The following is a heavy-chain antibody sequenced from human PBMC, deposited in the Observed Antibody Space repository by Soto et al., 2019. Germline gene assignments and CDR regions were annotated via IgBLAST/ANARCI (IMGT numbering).Heavy chain of an antibody. Sequence: QMQLVESGGGVVQPGRSLRLSCAASGLTFSSYGMHWVRQAPGKGLEWVAFLSDDGNIEYYADSVRGRFAISRDNSKNTVFLKVKTLRAEDPAVYSWARDRRGSGYGPYLAPGGRGTLVTVPP. V-gene: IGHV3-30*03. D-gene: IGHD5-18*01. CDR2: LSDDGNIE. J-gene: IGHJ5*02. CDR3: ARDRRGSGYGPYLAP. CDR1: GLTFSSYG.